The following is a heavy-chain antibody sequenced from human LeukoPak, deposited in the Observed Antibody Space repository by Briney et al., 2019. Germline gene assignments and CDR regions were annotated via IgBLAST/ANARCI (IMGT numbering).Heavy chain of an antibody. CDR1: LGSISIISSRTYY. CDR2: LSSGENS. Sequence: PETLSLTCTVSLGSISIISSRTYYWGWNRQARGKCLVWIGSLSSGENSPYNPSLNSRATLSVDTSNNQFSLKLTSVTAADAAVSFCARQLPTAAADTRGYFDYWGQGTVVTVSS. J-gene: IGHJ4*02. V-gene: IGHV4-39*01. CDR3: ARQLPTAAADTRGYFDY. D-gene: IGHD6-25*01.